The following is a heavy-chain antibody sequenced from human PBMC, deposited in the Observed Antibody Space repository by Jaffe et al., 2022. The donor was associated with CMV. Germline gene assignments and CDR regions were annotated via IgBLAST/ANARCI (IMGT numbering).Heavy chain of an antibody. CDR3: ARTGDAYYYDSSGYYYFDY. Sequence: EVQLVQSGAEVKKPGESLKISCKGSGYSFTSYWIGWVRQMPGKGLEWMGIIYPGDSDTRYSPSFQGQVTISADKSISTAYLQWSSLKASDTAMYYCARTGDAYYYDSSGYYYFDYWGQGTLVTVSS. V-gene: IGHV5-51*01. CDR2: IYPGDSDT. CDR1: GYSFTSYW. D-gene: IGHD3-22*01. J-gene: IGHJ4*02.